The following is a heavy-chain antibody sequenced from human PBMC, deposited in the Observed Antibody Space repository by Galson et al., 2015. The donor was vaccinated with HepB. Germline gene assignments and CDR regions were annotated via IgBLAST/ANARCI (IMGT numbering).Heavy chain of an antibody. CDR2: IYSGGST. CDR1: GFTVSSNY. CDR3: ARDGSVGVVSRAHYYMDV. D-gene: IGHD3-3*01. J-gene: IGHJ6*03. V-gene: IGHV3-66*01. Sequence: SLRLSCAASGFTVSSNYMSWVRQAPGKGLEWVSVIYSGGSTYYADSVKGRFTISRDNSKSTLYLQMNSLRAEDTAVYYCARDGSVGVVSRAHYYMDVWGKGTTVTVSS.